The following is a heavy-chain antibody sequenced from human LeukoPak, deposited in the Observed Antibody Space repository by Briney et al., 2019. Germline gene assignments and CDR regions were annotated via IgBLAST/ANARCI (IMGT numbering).Heavy chain of an antibody. D-gene: IGHD5-18*01. CDR1: GGSISTSSYF. Sequence: KSSETLSLTCTISGGSISTSSYFWGWIRQPPGKGLEWIGYIYYSGCTYYNPSLKSRVTISVDTSKNQFSLKLSSVTAADTAVYYCARVSPAGDSYGTWGQGTLVTVSS. CDR3: ARVSPAGDSYGT. J-gene: IGHJ5*02. CDR2: IYYSGCT. V-gene: IGHV4-31*03.